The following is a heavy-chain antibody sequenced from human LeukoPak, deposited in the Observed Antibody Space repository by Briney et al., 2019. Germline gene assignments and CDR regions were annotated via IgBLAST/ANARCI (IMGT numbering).Heavy chain of an antibody. D-gene: IGHD4-17*01. J-gene: IGHJ6*03. CDR2: IYSGGST. V-gene: IGHV3-53*01. CDR1: GSTVSSNY. Sequence: PAGSLRLSCAASGSTVSSNYMSWVRQAPGKGLEWVSVIYSGGSTYYADSVKGRFTISRDNSKNTLYLQMNSLRAEDTAVYYCARDYGDYGYFPRARHYYYMDVWGKGTTVTISS. CDR3: ARDYGDYGYFPRARHYYYMDV.